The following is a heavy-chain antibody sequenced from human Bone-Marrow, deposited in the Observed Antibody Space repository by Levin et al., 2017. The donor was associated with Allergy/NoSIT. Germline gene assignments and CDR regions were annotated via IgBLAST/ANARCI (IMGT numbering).Heavy chain of an antibody. CDR1: GFTFGDYA. CDR3: TRDTDIVVVPAATRFDY. CDR2: IRSKAYGGTT. D-gene: IGHD2-2*01. Sequence: AGGSLRLSCTASGFTFGDYAMSWFRQAPGKGLEWVGFIRSKAYGGTTEYAASVKGRFTISRDDSKSIAYLQMNSLKTEDTAVYYCTRDTDIVVVPAATRFDYWGQGTLVTVSS. J-gene: IGHJ4*02. V-gene: IGHV3-49*03.